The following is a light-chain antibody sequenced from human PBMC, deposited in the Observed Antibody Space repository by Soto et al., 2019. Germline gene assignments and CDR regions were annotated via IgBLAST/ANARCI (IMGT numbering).Light chain of an antibody. CDR1: SSNIGAGYD. V-gene: IGLV1-40*01. CDR2: GNS. J-gene: IGLJ2*01. CDR3: QSYDSSLSGVV. Sequence: QSVLTQPPSVSGAPVQRVTISCTGSSSNIGAGYDVHWYQQLPGTAPKLLIYGNSNRPSGVPDRFSGSKSGTSASLAITGRQADEEADYYCQSYDSSLSGVVFGGGTKLTVL.